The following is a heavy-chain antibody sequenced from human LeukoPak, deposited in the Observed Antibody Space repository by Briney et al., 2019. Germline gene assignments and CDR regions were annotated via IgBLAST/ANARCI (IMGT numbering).Heavy chain of an antibody. J-gene: IGHJ4*02. CDR1: GGSISSSSYY. CDR3: ARDRLSQITMVRGVRRLFDY. D-gene: IGHD3-10*01. V-gene: IGHV4-39*07. Sequence: SETLSLTCTVSGGSISSSSYYWSWIRQPPGKGLEWIGEINHSGSTNYNPSLKSRVTISVDTSKNQFSLKLSSVTAADTAVYYCARDRLSQITMVRGVRRLFDYWGQGTLVTVSS. CDR2: INHSGST.